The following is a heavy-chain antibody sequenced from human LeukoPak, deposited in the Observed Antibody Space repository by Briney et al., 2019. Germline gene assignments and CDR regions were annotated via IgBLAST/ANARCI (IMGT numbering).Heavy chain of an antibody. J-gene: IGHJ6*03. CDR2: IRYDGSNK. D-gene: IGHD2-15*01. V-gene: IGHV3-30*02. Sequence: GGSLRLSCVASGFTFSSRDWMTWVRQAPGKGLEWVAFIRYDGSNKYYADSVKGRFTISRDNSKNTLYLQMNSLTAEDTAVYYCAKEYSEVVVAATRAAGYYYYMDVWGKGTTVTISS. CDR1: GFTFSSRDW. CDR3: AKEYSEVVVAATRAAGYYYYMDV.